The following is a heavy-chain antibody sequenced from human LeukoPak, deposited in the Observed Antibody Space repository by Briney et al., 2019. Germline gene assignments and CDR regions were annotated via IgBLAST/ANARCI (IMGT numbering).Heavy chain of an antibody. CDR1: GGSISSDSYY. D-gene: IGHD3-3*01. CDR3: ARGFWSGYRDY. V-gene: IGHV4-61*02. J-gene: IGHJ4*02. Sequence: SETLSLTCTVSGGSISSDSYYWSWIRQPAGKGLEWIGRICTGGGTNYNPSLKSRVTISVDTSKNQFSLKLNSVTAADTAVYYCARGFWSGYRDYWGQGTLVTVSS. CDR2: ICTGGGT.